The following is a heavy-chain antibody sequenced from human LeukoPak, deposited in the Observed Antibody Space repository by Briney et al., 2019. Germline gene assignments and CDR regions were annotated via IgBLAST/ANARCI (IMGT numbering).Heavy chain of an antibody. CDR1: GFTFNTYS. D-gene: IGHD4-17*01. J-gene: IGHJ4*02. Sequence: GGSLRLSCAASGFTFNTYSMNWVRQAPGKGLEWVSSITSSSNYMYYADSVRGRFTISRDNAKNSLYLQMNSLRAEDTAVYYCASFMTTVSINDYWGQETLVTVSS. CDR3: ASFMTTVSINDY. V-gene: IGHV3-21*01. CDR2: ITSSSNYM.